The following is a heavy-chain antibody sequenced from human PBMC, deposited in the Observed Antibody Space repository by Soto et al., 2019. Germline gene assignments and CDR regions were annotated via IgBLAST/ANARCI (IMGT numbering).Heavy chain of an antibody. CDR1: GGSISSYY. CDR2: IYYSGST. J-gene: IGHJ6*03. Sequence: SETLSLTCTVSGGSISSYYWSWVRQPPGKGLEWIGYIYYSGSTNYNPSLKSRVTISVDTSKNQFSLKLTSVTAADTAMYYCVRDLREYQLVYMDVWGKGTTVTVSS. D-gene: IGHD2-2*01. V-gene: IGHV4-59*01. CDR3: VRDLREYQLVYMDV.